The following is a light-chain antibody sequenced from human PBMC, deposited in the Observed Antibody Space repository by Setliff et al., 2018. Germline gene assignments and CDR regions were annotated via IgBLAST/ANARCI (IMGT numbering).Light chain of an antibody. V-gene: IGKV1-5*03. CDR3: QQYYSYVYT. Sequence: DIQMTQSPSTLSASVGDRVTITRRASRSVGSYLAWYQQRPGRAPKLLIFQASNLESGVPSRFSGSGSGTEFTLTISSLRPDDFATYYCQQYYSYVYTFGQGTRLEIK. CDR1: RSVGSY. J-gene: IGKJ5*01. CDR2: QAS.